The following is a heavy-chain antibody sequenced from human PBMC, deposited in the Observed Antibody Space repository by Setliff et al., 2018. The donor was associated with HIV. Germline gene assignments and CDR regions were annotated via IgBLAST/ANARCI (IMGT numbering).Heavy chain of an antibody. V-gene: IGHV2-5*01. CDR2: IYWTDET. CDR1: GFSLSTPGMS. D-gene: IGHD3-16*01. CDR3: AAVPWGHSSLIIDH. J-gene: IGHJ4*02. Sequence: SGPTLVNPRQTLTVTCTFSGFSLSTPGMSVGWIRQPPGKALEWLALIYWTDETRYSPSLKSRLATTKYTSRNQVVLTMTNMDPVDTATYYCAAVPWGHSSLIIDHWGQGTLVTVSS.